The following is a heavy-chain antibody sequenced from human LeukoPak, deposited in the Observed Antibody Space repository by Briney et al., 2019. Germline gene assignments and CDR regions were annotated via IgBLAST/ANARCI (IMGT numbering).Heavy chain of an antibody. J-gene: IGHJ3*02. V-gene: IGHV3-53*01. CDR2: IYPGDNT. CDR1: GFTVSGNY. Sequence: QTGGSLRLSCAASGFTVSGNYMSWVRQAPGTGLEWVSIIYPGDNTYYADSVKGRFTISRDTSQNTLYLQMNSLRVEDTAVYYCAKTLVETLMYDAFDIWGLGTKVTVSS. D-gene: IGHD4-23*01. CDR3: AKTLVETLMYDAFDI.